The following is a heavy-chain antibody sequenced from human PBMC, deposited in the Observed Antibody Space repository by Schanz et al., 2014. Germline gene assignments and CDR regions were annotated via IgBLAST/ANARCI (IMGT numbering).Heavy chain of an antibody. CDR2: IKQDGSEK. D-gene: IGHD3-10*01. J-gene: IGHJ4*02. CDR3: ARDFPYVSGSYYKGFGY. CDR1: GFIFSNSW. V-gene: IGHV3-7*03. Sequence: EVQLVESGGGLVQPGGSLRLSCAASGFIFSNSWMSWVRQAPGKGLEWVANIKQDGSEKYYVDSVKGRFTISRDNAKNSLYLQMNSLRAEDTALYYCARDFPYVSGSYYKGFGYWGQGTLVTVSS.